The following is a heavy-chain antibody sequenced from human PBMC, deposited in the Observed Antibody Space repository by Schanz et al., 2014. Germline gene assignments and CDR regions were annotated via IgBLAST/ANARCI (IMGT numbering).Heavy chain of an antibody. Sequence: QVRLVQSGAEVKKPGASVKVSCKASGYTFIDYSLNWVRQAPGQGLEWLGRITPKTGVTNYAQKFNDRVTMTREASTNTVYMELSSLRSEDTAVYYCARGTRVRTTDFWSGLYYFDYWGQGTLVTVSS. CDR3: ARGTRVRTTDFWSGLYYFDY. V-gene: IGHV1-2*06. D-gene: IGHD3-3*01. CDR1: GYTFIDYS. CDR2: ITPKTGVT. J-gene: IGHJ4*02.